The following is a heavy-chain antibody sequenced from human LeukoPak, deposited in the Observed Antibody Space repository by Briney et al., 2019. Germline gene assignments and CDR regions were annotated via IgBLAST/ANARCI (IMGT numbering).Heavy chain of an antibody. J-gene: IGHJ4*02. Sequence: GGSLRLSCAASGFTVSSNYMSWVRQAPGKGLEWVSVIYSGGSAYYADSVKGRYTISRDNSKNTLYLQMNSLRAEDTAVYYCARIGEIAAIDYWGQGTLVTVSS. CDR2: IYSGGSA. CDR3: ARIGEIAAIDY. D-gene: IGHD5-24*01. V-gene: IGHV3-66*01. CDR1: GFTVSSNY.